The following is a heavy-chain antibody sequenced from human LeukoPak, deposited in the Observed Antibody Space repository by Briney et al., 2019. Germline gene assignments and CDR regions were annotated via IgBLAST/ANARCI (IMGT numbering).Heavy chain of an antibody. D-gene: IGHD5-18*01. J-gene: IGHJ4*02. CDR3: AGRRGELWFSY. V-gene: IGHV4-59*01. Sequence: PSETLSLTCTVSGGSISSYYWSWIRQPPGKGLEWIGYIYYSGSTNYNPSLKSRVTISVDTSKNQFSLKLSSVTAADTAVYYCAGRRGELWFSYWGQGTLVTVSS. CDR2: IYYSGST. CDR1: GGSISSYY.